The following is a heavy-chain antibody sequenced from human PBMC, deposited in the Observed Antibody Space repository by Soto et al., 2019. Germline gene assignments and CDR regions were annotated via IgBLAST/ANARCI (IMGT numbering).Heavy chain of an antibody. J-gene: IGHJ3*02. CDR2: VSGSGGST. CDR3: AKGTFSSGWYGAFDI. V-gene: IGHV3-23*01. Sequence: PGGSLRLSCAASGVIVSTYAMSWVRQAPGKGLEWVSAVSGSGGSTHYADSVKGRCTNSRENSRDTLYVQMNSLRAEDTAVYYCAKGTFSSGWYGAFDIWGQGTMVTVSS. D-gene: IGHD6-19*01. CDR1: GVIVSTYA.